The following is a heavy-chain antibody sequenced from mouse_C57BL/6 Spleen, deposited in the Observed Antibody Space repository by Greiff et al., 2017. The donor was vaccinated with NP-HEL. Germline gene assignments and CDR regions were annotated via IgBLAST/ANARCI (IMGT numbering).Heavy chain of an antibody. CDR2: IYPGSGST. CDR3: ARTYYGNSDFDY. D-gene: IGHD2-10*01. Sequence: QVQLQQSGAELVKPGASVKMSCKASGYTFTSYWITWVKQRPGQGLEWIGDIYPGSGSTNYNEKFKSKATLTVDTSSSTAYMQLSSLTSEDAAVYYCARTYYGNSDFDYWGQGTTLTVSS. V-gene: IGHV1-55*01. CDR1: GYTFTSYW. J-gene: IGHJ2*01.